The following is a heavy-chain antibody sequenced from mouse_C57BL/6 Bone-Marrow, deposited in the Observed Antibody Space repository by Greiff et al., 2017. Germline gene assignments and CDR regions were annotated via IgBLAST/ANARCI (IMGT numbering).Heavy chain of an antibody. CDR2: IDPSDSYT. CDR3: ARGRLRRGFYYAMDY. Sequence: QVQLQQPGAELVMPGASVKLSCKASGYTFTSYWMHWVKQRPGQGLEWIGEIDPSDSYTNYNQKFKGKSTLTVDKSSSTAYMQLSSLTSEDSAVYYGARGRLRRGFYYAMDYWGQGTSVTVSS. V-gene: IGHV1-69*01. CDR1: GYTFTSYW. J-gene: IGHJ4*01. D-gene: IGHD2-2*01.